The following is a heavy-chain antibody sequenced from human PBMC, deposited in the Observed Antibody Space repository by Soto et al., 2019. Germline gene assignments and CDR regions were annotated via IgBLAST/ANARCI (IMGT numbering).Heavy chain of an antibody. J-gene: IGHJ6*02. D-gene: IGHD3-10*01. CDR3: ARGGILWFGESSSYYYYGMDV. V-gene: IGHV3-33*01. Sequence: QVQLVESGGGVVQPGRSLRLSCAASGFTFSSYGMHWVRQAQGKGLEWVAVIWYDGSNKYYADSVKGRFTISRDNSKNTLYLQMNSLRAEDTAVYYCARGGILWFGESSSYYYYGMDVWGQGTTVTVSS. CDR2: IWYDGSNK. CDR1: GFTFSSYG.